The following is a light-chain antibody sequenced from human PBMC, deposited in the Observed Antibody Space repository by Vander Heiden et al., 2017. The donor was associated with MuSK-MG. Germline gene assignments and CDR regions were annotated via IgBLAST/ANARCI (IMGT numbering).Light chain of an antibody. J-gene: IGLJ3*02. CDR2: YDS. CDR1: ALPKQY. Sequence: SYELTQPPSVSVSPGQTARITCSGDALPKQYAYWYQQKPGQAPVRVIDYDSERPSGIPERFSGYSAGTTANSPTSGVQAEDEADYYWHSTDSSSTSGVFGGGTKLPV. V-gene: IGLV3-25*03. CDR3: HSTDSSSTSGV.